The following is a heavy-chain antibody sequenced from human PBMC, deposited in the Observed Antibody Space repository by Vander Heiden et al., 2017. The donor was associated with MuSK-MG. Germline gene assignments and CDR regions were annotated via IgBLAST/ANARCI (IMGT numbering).Heavy chain of an antibody. Sequence: EVQLVESGGGLVQPGRSLRLSCAASGFTFDDYAMHWVRQAPGKGLEWVSGISWNSGSIGYADSVKGRFTISRDNAKNSLYLQMNSLRAEDMALYYCAKDEGYGGNSDAFDIWGQGTMVTVSS. V-gene: IGHV3-9*03. J-gene: IGHJ3*02. CDR1: GFTFDDYA. CDR3: AKDEGYGGNSDAFDI. D-gene: IGHD4-17*01. CDR2: ISWNSGSI.